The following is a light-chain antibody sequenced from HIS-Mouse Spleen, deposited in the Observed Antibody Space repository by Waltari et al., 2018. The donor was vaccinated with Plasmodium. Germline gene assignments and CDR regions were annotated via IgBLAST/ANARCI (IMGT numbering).Light chain of an antibody. Sequence: EIVMTQSPATLSVSPGERATLSCRASQSVSSNLAWYQQKHGQAPRLLIYGASTRATGIPARFSGSGSGTEFTLTISSLQSEDFAVYYCQQYNNWSFTFGPGTKVDIK. CDR1: QSVSSN. CDR2: GAS. J-gene: IGKJ3*01. CDR3: QQYNNWSFT. V-gene: IGKV3-15*01.